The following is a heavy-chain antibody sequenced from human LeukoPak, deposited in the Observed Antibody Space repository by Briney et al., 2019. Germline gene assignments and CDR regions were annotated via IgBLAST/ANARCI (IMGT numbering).Heavy chain of an antibody. Sequence: ASVKVSCKASGYTFTGYYMHWMRQAPGQGIEWMGWINPNNGGTNYGQRFQGRVTMTRDTSISTAYMELSRLTSDDTAVYYCARSFLGYRSAGSCYTGFDYWGQGNLVTVSS. CDR1: GYTFTGYY. D-gene: IGHD2-15*01. J-gene: IGHJ4*02. V-gene: IGHV1-2*02. CDR2: INPNNGGT. CDR3: ARSFLGYRSAGSCYTGFDY.